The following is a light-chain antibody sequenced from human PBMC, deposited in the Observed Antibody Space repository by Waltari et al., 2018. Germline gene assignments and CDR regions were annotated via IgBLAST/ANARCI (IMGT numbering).Light chain of an antibody. CDR2: EVR. CDR3: SSYTGSSNTLYV. CDR1: SGDVGRYNY. J-gene: IGLJ1*01. V-gene: IGLV2-14*01. Sequence: QSALTQPASVSGSPGQSITISCTGTSGDVGRYNYVSWYQQPPGKAPKLMVCEVRNRPSGVSNRFSGSKSDITASLTISGLQAEDEADYYCSSYTGSSNTLYVFGTGTKVTVL.